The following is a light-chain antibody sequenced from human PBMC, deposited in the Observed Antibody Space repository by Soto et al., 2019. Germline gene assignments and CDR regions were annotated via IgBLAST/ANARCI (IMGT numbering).Light chain of an antibody. Sequence: QSALTQPASVSGSPGQSITISCTGTSSDVGGYNYVSWYQQHPGKAPKLMIYDVSNRPSGVSNRFSGSKSGNTASLTIYGLQAEDEADYYCSSYTSSITCVVFGGGTKLTVL. CDR1: SSDVGGYNY. J-gene: IGLJ2*01. CDR2: DVS. V-gene: IGLV2-14*01. CDR3: SSYTSSITCVV.